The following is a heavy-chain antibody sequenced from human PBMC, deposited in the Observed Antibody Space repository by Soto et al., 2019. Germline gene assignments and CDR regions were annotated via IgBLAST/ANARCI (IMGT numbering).Heavy chain of an antibody. Sequence: SETLSPTCAVYGGSFSRYYWSWIRQPPGKGLEWIGEINHSGSTNYNPSLKSRVTISVDTSKNQFSLKLSSVTAADTAVYYCARGGSVPTYAYYYYGMDVWGQGTTVTVSS. CDR1: GGSFSRYY. CDR2: INHSGST. D-gene: IGHD4-17*01. V-gene: IGHV4-34*01. CDR3: ARGGSVPTYAYYYYGMDV. J-gene: IGHJ6*02.